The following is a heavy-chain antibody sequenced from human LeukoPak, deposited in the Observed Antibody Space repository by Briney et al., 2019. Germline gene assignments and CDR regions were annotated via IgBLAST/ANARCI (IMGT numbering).Heavy chain of an antibody. CDR2: ISYDGSNK. D-gene: IGHD4-17*01. CDR1: GFTFSSYA. V-gene: IGHV3-30-3*01. J-gene: IGHJ4*02. CDR3: ARGVGYYGDPERPPYYFDY. Sequence: GRSLRLSCAASGFTFSSYAMHWVRQAPGMGLEWVAVISYDGSNKYYADSVKGRFTISRDNSKNTLYLQMNSLRAEDTAVYYCARGVGYYGDPERPPYYFDYWGQGTLVTVSS.